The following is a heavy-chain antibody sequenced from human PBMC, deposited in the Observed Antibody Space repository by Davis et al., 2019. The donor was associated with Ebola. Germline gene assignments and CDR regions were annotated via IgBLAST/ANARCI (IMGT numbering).Heavy chain of an antibody. D-gene: IGHD2-21*02. Sequence: SETLSLTCSVSGVSIRSYRWNWIRQTPGKGLEWIGYMYYSGTSNYNPSLKSRVTISVDTPKNQFFLKLRSVTAADTAVYYCANCGGDCNGMDVWGQGTTVTVSS. CDR2: MYYSGTS. V-gene: IGHV4-59*01. J-gene: IGHJ6*02. CDR3: ANCGGDCNGMDV. CDR1: GVSIRSYR.